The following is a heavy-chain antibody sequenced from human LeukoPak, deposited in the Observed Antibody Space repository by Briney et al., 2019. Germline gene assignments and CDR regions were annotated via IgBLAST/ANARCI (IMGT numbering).Heavy chain of an antibody. V-gene: IGHV3-30*02. D-gene: IGHD5-18*01. CDR3: AKVDTAMVTRYYFDY. CDR2: IRYDGSNK. CDR1: GFTSSSYG. J-gene: IGHJ4*02. Sequence: GGSLRLSCAASGFTSSSYGMHWVRQAPGKGLEWVAFIRYDGSNKYYADSVKGRFTISRDNSKNTLYLQMNSLRAEDTAVYYCAKVDTAMVTRYYFDYWGQGTLVTVSS.